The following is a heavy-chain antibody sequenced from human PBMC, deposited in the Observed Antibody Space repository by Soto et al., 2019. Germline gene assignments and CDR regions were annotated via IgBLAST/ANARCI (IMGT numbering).Heavy chain of an antibody. J-gene: IGHJ4*02. CDR1: GFTFSSYG. V-gene: IGHV3-33*01. D-gene: IGHD6-13*01. CDR2: IWYDGSNK. CDR3: ARDSSSWYVDY. Sequence: GGSLRLSCAASGFTFSSYGMHWVRQAPGKGLEWVAVIWYDGSNKYYADSVKGRFTISRDNSKNTLYLQMNSLRAEDTAVYYYARDSSSWYVDYWGQGTLVTVSS.